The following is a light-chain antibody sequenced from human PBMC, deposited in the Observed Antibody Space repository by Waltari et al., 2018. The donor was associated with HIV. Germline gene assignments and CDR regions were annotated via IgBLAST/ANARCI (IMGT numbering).Light chain of an antibody. J-gene: IGKJ4*01. V-gene: IGKV1-NL1*01. CDR1: QDISNS. Sequence: DIQMTQSPSSLSASVGDRVTITCRASQDISNSLSWYQLKPGKVPKVLVYGSFILQRGVPSRFSGSGSATDYTLTISSLQPEDFASYYCQQYFGDPLTFGGGTKVDI. CDR2: GSF. CDR3: QQYFGDPLT.